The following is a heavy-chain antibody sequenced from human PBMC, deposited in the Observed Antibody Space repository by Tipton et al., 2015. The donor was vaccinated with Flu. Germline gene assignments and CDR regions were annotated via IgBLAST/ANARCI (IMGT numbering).Heavy chain of an antibody. V-gene: IGHV3-49*04. CDR1: GFTFRNYA. CDR2: VSTSSYGGRT. CDR3: TREGDFGCTGDCYSRGYLQH. D-gene: IGHD2-21*02. Sequence: SLRLSCSTSGFTFRNYALNLVRQGPGKGLEWVAFVSTSSYGGRTEYAASVRGRFIVSRDDSKSVAYLHLNSLTMEDTAKYYCTREGDFGCTGDCYSRGYLQHWGQGTVVIVSS. J-gene: IGHJ1*01.